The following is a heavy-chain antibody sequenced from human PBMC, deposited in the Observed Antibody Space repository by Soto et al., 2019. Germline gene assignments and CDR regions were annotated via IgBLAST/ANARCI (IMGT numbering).Heavy chain of an antibody. CDR3: AKTIGNDN. CDR2: ISDYNGNT. CDR1: GYTFTNYG. J-gene: IGHJ4*02. V-gene: IGHV1-18*01. Sequence: QVQLVQSGAEVKKPGASVKVSCKASGYTFTNYGISWVRQAPGQGLEWVGRISDYNGNTNEAQKLQGRVTQTTNTSTSTAYKEERSLRSDDTAGYDCAKTIGNDNWGQGTPVTVSS. D-gene: IGHD1-1*01.